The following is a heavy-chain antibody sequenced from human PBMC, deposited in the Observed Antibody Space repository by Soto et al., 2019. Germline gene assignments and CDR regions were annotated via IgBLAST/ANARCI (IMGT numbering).Heavy chain of an antibody. CDR1: GFIFSDYA. Sequence: EELLVESGGGLVQPGGSLTLSCEISGFIFSDYAMDWVRQAPGKGLEWISYISSSGARIDYADSVEGRFTISRDNVKNSVFLQMNNLRDEDTAVYYCAKDSLRAQFEKWGPGMLVTVSS. V-gene: IGHV3-48*02. J-gene: IGHJ4*02. D-gene: IGHD3-10*01. CDR2: ISSSGARI. CDR3: AKDSLRAQFEK.